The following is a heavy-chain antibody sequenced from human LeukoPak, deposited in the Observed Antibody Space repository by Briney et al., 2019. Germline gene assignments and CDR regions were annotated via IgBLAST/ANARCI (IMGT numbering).Heavy chain of an antibody. V-gene: IGHV3-11*04. CDR2: ISSSGSII. J-gene: IGHJ4*02. Sequence: PGGSLRLSCAASGFTFSDYFMSWIRQAPGKGLEWVSYISSSGSIIYYADSVKGRFTISRDNSKNSLYLQMNSLRAEDTAVYYCARDGYGSGSYYNEIFDYWGQGTLVTVSS. D-gene: IGHD3-10*01. CDR3: ARDGYGSGSYYNEIFDY. CDR1: GFTFSDYF.